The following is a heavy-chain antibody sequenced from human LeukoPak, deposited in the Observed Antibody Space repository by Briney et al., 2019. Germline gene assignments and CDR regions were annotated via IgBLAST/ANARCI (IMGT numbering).Heavy chain of an antibody. D-gene: IGHD2-15*01. CDR3: ARNRGADYSACFDP. CDR2: INPNSGGT. CDR1: GYTFTDYY. J-gene: IGHJ5*02. Sequence: GSVKVSCKASGYTFTDYYMHWVRQAPGQGLEWMGWINPNSGGTKYAQKFQGRVTMTRDTSISTAYIELSRLRSDDTAVYYCARNRGADYSACFDPWGQGTLVTVSS. V-gene: IGHV1-2*02.